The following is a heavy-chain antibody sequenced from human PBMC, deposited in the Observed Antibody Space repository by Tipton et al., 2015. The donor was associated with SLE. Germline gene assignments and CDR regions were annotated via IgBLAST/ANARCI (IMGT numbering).Heavy chain of an antibody. D-gene: IGHD1-7*01. V-gene: IGHV4-59*11. Sequence: TLSLTCTVSGGSISSHYWSWIRQPPGKGLEWIGSIYYSGSTYYNPSLKSRVTISVDTSKNQFSLKLSSVTAADTAVYYCARYAGTTGFDYWGQGTLVTVSS. CDR2: IYYSGST. CDR3: ARYAGTTGFDY. J-gene: IGHJ4*02. CDR1: GGSISSHY.